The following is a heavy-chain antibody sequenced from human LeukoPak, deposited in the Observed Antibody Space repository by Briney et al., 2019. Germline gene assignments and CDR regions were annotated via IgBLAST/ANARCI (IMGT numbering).Heavy chain of an antibody. D-gene: IGHD3-10*01. CDR1: GGSFSGYY. J-gene: IGHJ4*02. V-gene: IGHV4-34*01. CDR3: ARLVYYYGSGSYLSADS. CDR2: INHTGST. Sequence: SETLSLTCAVYGGSFSGYYWSWIRQPPGKGLEWSGEINHTGSTNYNPSLKSRVTISVDTSKNQLSLKLSSVTAADTAVYYCARLVYYYGSGSYLSADSWGQGTLVTVSS.